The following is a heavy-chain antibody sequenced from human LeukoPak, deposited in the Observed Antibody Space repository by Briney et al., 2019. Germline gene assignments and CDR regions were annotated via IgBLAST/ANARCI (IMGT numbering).Heavy chain of an antibody. CDR1: GFTFSSYG. CDR2: ISYDGSNK. D-gene: IGHD2-8*02. V-gene: IGHV3-30*18. Sequence: PGRSLRLSCAASGFTFSSYGTHWVRQAPGKGLEWVAVISYDGSNKYYADSVKGRFTISRDNSKNTLYLQMNSLRAEDTAVYYCAKDEGTGYYGMDVWGQGTTVTVSS. J-gene: IGHJ6*02. CDR3: AKDEGTGYYGMDV.